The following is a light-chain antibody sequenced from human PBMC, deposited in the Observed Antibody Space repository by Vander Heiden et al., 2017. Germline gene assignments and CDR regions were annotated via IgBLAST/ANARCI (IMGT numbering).Light chain of an antibody. V-gene: IGKV3-15*01. J-gene: IGKJ1*01. Sequence: EVVMTQSPATLSVSPGERATLSCRASQSVDSNLAWYQQKPGQAPRLLTYGASTRATGIPARFSGTGSGTEFTLTITSLQSEDLAVYYCQQYNNWPPWTFGEGTKVEIK. CDR3: QQYNNWPPWT. CDR2: GAS. CDR1: QSVDSN.